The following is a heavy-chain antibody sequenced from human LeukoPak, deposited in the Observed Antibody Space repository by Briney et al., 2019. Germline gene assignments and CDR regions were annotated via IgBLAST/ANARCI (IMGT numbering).Heavy chain of an antibody. Sequence: SETLSLTCTVSGGSISSGDYCWSWIPQPAGKGLEWIGRMCTRGSTDYNPSLKSRVIMSIDTSKNQFSLKLSSVAAADTAAYYCARAGGRDNSYGFQDYWGQGTLVTVSS. D-gene: IGHD5-18*01. CDR1: GGSISSGDYC. V-gene: IGHV4-61*02. CDR3: ARAGGRDNSYGFQDY. J-gene: IGHJ4*02. CDR2: MCTRGST.